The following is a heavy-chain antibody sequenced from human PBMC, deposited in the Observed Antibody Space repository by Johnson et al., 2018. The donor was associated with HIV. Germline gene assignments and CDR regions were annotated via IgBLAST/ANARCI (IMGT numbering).Heavy chain of an antibody. CDR3: AKDSVRYSSSWYGGDAFDI. D-gene: IGHD6-13*01. J-gene: IGHJ3*02. CDR2: IWYDGSNK. Sequence: QVRLVESGGGVVQPGRSLRLSCAASGFTFSSYAMHWVRQAPGKGLEWVAVIWYDGSNKYYADSVKGRFTISRDNAKNSLYLQMNSLRAEDTDLYYCAKDSVRYSSSWYGGDAFDIWGQGTMVTVSS. CDR1: GFTFSSYA. V-gene: IGHV3-33*03.